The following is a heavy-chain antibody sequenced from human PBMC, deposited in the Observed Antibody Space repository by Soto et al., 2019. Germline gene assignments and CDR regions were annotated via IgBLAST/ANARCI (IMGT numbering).Heavy chain of an antibody. V-gene: IGHV3-74*01. D-gene: IGHD7-27*01. CDR2: INSDGSST. CDR1: GFTFSSYW. J-gene: IGHJ4*02. Sequence: GRSLRLSCAASGFTFSSYWMHWVRQAPGKGLVWVSRINSDGSSTSYADSVKGRFTISRDNAKNTLYLQMNSLRVEDTAVYYCARRGTNWQIDYWGQGTLVTVSS. CDR3: ARRGTNWQIDY.